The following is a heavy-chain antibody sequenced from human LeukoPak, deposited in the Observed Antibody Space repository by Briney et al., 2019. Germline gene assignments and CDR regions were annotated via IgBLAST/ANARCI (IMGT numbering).Heavy chain of an antibody. CDR1: GFTFSSYG. J-gene: IGHJ4*02. CDR2: ISYDGSNK. Sequence: GGSLRLSCAASGFTFSSYGMHWVRQAPGKGLEWVAVISYDGSNKYYAASVKGRFTISRDNSKNTLYLQMNSLRAEDTAVYYCAKTRYSDGSGPLDYWGQGALVTVSS. CDR3: AKTRYSDGSGPLDY. D-gene: IGHD5-18*01. V-gene: IGHV3-30*18.